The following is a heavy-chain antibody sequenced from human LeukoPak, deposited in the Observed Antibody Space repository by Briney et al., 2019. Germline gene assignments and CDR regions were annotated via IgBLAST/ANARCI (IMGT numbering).Heavy chain of an antibody. J-gene: IGHJ3*02. V-gene: IGHV5-51*01. CDR2: IYPGDSDT. Sequence: GESLKISCKGSGYSFTSYWIGWVRQMPGKGLEWMGIIYPGDSDTRYSPSFQGQVTISADKSISAAYLQWSSLKASDTAMYYCARRVGYCSSTSCYRAFDIWGQGTMATVSS. CDR1: GYSFTSYW. D-gene: IGHD2-2*01. CDR3: ARRVGYCSSTSCYRAFDI.